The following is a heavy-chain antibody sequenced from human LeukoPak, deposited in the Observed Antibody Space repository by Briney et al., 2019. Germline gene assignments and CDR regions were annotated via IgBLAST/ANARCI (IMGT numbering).Heavy chain of an antibody. Sequence: ASVKVSCKASGYTFTGYYMHWVRQAPGQGLEWMGWINPNSGGTNYAQKFQGRVTMTRDTSLSTAYMELSRLRSDDTAVYYCARDAIVRDYSCSDYWGQGALVTVSS. CDR2: INPNSGGT. D-gene: IGHD4-11*01. J-gene: IGHJ4*02. V-gene: IGHV1-2*02. CDR1: GYTFTGYY. CDR3: ARDAIVRDYSCSDY.